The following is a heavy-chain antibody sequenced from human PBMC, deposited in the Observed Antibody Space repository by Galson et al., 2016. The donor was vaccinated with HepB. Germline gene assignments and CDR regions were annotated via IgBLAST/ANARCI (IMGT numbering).Heavy chain of an antibody. CDR2: IFPDDSDS. V-gene: IGHV5-51*01. CDR1: GYSFSNYW. Sequence: QSEAEVKKPGESLKISCKGSGYSFSNYWIVWVRQMPGKGLEWMGIIFPDDSDSKYSPSFEGHVTISADKSINTVYLQWTSLRASDTAMYYCARLGFDLSTGSPPGWFDPWGQGTLVTVSS. D-gene: IGHD3-9*01. CDR3: ARLGFDLSTGSPPGWFDP. J-gene: IGHJ5*02.